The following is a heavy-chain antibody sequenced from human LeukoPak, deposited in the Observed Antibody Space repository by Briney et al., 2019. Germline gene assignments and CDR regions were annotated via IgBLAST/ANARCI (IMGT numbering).Heavy chain of an antibody. V-gene: IGHV1-69*13. J-gene: IGHJ6*03. CDR1: GGTFSSYA. Sequence: SVKVSCKASGGTFSSYAISWVRQAPGQGLEWMGGIIPIFGTANYAQKFQGRVTITADESTSTAYMELSSLRSEDTAVYYCASPCSSTSCQPNYYYYYYMGVWGKGTTVTVSS. CDR3: ASPCSSTSCQPNYYYYYYMGV. CDR2: IIPIFGTA. D-gene: IGHD2-2*01.